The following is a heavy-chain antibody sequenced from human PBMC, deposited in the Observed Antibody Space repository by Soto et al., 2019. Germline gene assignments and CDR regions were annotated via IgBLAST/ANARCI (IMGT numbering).Heavy chain of an antibody. J-gene: IGHJ4*02. CDR3: ASVPTDYVADS. CDR1: GFTFSSYD. D-gene: IGHD4-17*01. CDR2: ISTTSRYI. V-gene: IGHV3-21*01. Sequence: EVQLVESGGGLVKPGGSLRLSCAVSGFTFSSYDMIWVRQAPGKGLEWVSSISTTSRYIYYADSVRGRFTISRDNAKNSLYLQMNSLRPGDKAVYYCASVPTDYVADSWGQGTLVTVSS.